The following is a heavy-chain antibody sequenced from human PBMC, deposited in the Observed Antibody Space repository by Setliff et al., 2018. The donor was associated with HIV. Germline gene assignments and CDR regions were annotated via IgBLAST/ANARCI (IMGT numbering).Heavy chain of an antibody. D-gene: IGHD6-13*01. CDR1: GYSISSGYY. CDR3: ARLAGQRTIAAADYFFDL. Sequence: SETLSLTCAVSGYSISSGYYWGWIRQPPGKGLEWIGAIYHSGSSYYSPSLKSRVTLFLDTSKNQFSLTLNSLTAADTAVYYCARLAGQRTIAAADYFFDLWGQGALVTVSS. CDR2: IYHSGSS. J-gene: IGHJ4*02. V-gene: IGHV4-38-2*01.